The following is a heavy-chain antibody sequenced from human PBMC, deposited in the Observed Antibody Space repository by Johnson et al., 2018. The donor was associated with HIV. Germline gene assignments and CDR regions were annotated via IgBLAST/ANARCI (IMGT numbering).Heavy chain of an antibody. CDR1: GFTLSNVW. V-gene: IGHV3-15*01. D-gene: IGHD6-19*01. CDR3: TTVTKFPYSSGWDYDAFDI. Sequence: QLVESGGGLVKPGGSLRLSCVASGFTLSNVWMSWVRQVPGKWLEWIGRIKTKVSGGTAEYAAPVNARFTISRDDSKNTLYLQMNSLKTEDTAVYYCTTVTKFPYSSGWDYDAFDIWGQGTMVTVSS. J-gene: IGHJ3*02. CDR2: IKTKVSGGTA.